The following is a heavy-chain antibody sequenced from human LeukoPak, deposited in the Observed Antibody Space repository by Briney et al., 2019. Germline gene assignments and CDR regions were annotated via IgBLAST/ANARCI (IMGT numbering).Heavy chain of an antibody. J-gene: IGHJ2*01. Sequence: GGSLRLSCAASGFTFSSYWMSWVRQAPGKGLEWVANIKQDGSEKYYVDSVKGRFTISRDNAKNSLYLQMNSLRAEDMALYYCAKDISSSVDQGYFDLWGRGTLVTVSS. CDR1: GFTFSSYW. D-gene: IGHD2-2*01. CDR2: IKQDGSEK. CDR3: AKDISSSVDQGYFDL. V-gene: IGHV3-7*03.